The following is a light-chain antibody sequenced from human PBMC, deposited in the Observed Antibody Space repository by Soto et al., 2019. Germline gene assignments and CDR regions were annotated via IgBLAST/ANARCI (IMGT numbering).Light chain of an antibody. V-gene: IGKV2-30*01. CDR3: MQGTHWPLT. CDR2: QVS. J-gene: IGKJ4*01. Sequence: DVVMIQSPPSLPVTLGLPASISCWSSQSLVYSDGTTYLNWLQQMPGQSPRRLIYQVSNRDPGVPDRFSGSGLGTDFTLKSSRVEAVDVGVYYCMQGTHWPLTFGGGTKVDIK. CDR1: QSLVYSDGTTY.